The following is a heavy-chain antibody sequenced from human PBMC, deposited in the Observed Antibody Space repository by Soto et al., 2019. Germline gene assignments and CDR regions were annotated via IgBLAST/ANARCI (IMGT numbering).Heavy chain of an antibody. V-gene: IGHV1-8*01. CDR1: GYTFASYD. CDR2: MNPSSGNT. J-gene: IGHJ5*02. Sequence: QVQLVQSGAEVRKPGASVKVSCKASGYTFASYDINWVRQTTGQGLEWMGWMNPSSGNTGYAQKFQGIVTMTRNNSISTAYMELSSLRSEDTAVYYCARGWGYCSGGTCYNNWFDPWGQGTLVTVSS. D-gene: IGHD2-15*01. CDR3: ARGWGYCSGGTCYNNWFDP.